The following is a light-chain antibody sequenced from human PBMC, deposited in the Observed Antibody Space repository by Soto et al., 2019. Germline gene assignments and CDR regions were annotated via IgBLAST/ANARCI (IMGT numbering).Light chain of an antibody. V-gene: IGLV2-14*01. CDR2: DVN. CDR1: SGDVGVYNY. Sequence: QSALTQPASVSGSPGQSITISCTGTSGDVGVYNYVSWYQQHPGNAPKLMIYDVNNRPSWVSNRFSGSKSGNTASLTISGLQAEDEADYYCSSYTTSSTWVFGGGTKLTVL. J-gene: IGLJ3*02. CDR3: SSYTTSSTWV.